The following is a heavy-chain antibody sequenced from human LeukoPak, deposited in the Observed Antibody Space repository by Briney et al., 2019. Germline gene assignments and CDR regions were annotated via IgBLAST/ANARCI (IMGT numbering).Heavy chain of an antibody. V-gene: IGHV3-9*01. D-gene: IGHD3-9*01. CDR1: GFIFDDYA. CDR3: AKWGDYDVLTGYYVSDY. J-gene: IGHJ4*02. CDR2: ISWNSGII. Sequence: GGSLRLSCAASGFIFDDYAMYWVRQAPGKGLEWVSGISWNSGIIDYADSVKGRFTISRDNSKNTVFLQMNSLRAEDTAVYYCAKWGDYDVLTGYYVSDYWGQGTLVTVSS.